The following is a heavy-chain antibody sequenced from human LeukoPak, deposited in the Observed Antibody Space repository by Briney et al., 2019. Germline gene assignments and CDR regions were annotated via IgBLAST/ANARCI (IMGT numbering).Heavy chain of an antibody. CDR1: GGSISSGSHY. J-gene: IGHJ5*02. CDR3: ARVSSRDGRFDP. CDR2: IYPSGST. D-gene: IGHD5-24*01. V-gene: IGHV4-61*02. Sequence: PSETLSLTCTVSGGSISSGSHYWSWIRQPAGRGLEWIGRIYPSGSTNYNPSLKSRVTISVDTSKNQFSLKLSSVTAADTAVYHCARVSSRDGRFDPWGQGTLVTVSS.